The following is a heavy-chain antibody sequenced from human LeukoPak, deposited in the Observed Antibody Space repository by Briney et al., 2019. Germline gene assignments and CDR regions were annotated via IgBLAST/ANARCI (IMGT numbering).Heavy chain of an antibody. D-gene: IGHD3-10*01. J-gene: IGHJ4*02. Sequence: PGGSLRLSCAASGFTFSSYWMHWVRQAPGKGLVWVSRINSDGSSTSYADSVKGRFTISRDNAKNTLYLQANSLRAEDTAIYYCARARPDGASYFDYWGQGILVTVSS. CDR1: GFTFSSYW. CDR3: ARARPDGASYFDY. V-gene: IGHV3-74*01. CDR2: INSDGSST.